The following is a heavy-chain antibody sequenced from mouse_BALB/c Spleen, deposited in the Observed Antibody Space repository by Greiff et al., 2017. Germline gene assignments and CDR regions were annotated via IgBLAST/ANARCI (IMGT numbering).Heavy chain of an antibody. CDR2: IWTGGGT. D-gene: IGHD3-3*01. V-gene: IGHV2-9-2*01. Sequence: QVQLQQSGPGLVAPSQSLSITCTVSGFSLTSYDISWIRQPPGKGLEWLGVIWTGGGTNYNSAFMSRLSISKDNSKSQVFLKMNSLQTDDTAIYYCVRDRGYYYAMDYWGQGTSVTVSS. CDR1: GFSLTSYD. CDR3: VRDRGYYYAMDY. J-gene: IGHJ4*01.